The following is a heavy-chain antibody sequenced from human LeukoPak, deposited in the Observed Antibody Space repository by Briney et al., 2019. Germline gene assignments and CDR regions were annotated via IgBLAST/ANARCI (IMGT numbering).Heavy chain of an antibody. CDR1: GFTFGTYA. V-gene: IGHV3-23*01. CDR2: ISGSGGST. J-gene: IGHJ6*02. CDR3: AKGRDYYAMDV. Sequence: GGSLRLSCAASGFTFGTYAMTWVRQAPGKGLEWVSSISGSGGSTNYADSVKGRFAISRDNSKNTLFLQMNSLRAEDTAVYYCAKGRDYYAMDVWGQGTTVTVSS.